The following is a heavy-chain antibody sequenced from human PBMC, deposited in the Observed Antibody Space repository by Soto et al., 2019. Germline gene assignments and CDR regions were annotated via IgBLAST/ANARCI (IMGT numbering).Heavy chain of an antibody. V-gene: IGHV1-18*01. CDR1: GYTFTSYG. CDR3: ARDLAYSSGWYDLFDY. J-gene: IGHJ4*02. D-gene: IGHD6-19*01. Sequence: ASVKVSCKASGYTFTSYGISWVRQAPGQGLEWMGWISAYNGNTNYAQKLQGRVTITTDTSTSTAYMELRSLRSDDTAVYYCARDLAYSSGWYDLFDYWGQGTLVTVSS. CDR2: ISAYNGNT.